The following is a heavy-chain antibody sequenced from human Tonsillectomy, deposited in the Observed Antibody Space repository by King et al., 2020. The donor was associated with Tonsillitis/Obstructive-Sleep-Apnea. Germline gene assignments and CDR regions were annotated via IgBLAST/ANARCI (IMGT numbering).Heavy chain of an antibody. CDR1: GLTVSSNY. CDR3: ARHVVVPVVHYYYYYMDV. V-gene: IGHV3-66*04. J-gene: IGHJ6*03. CDR2: IYSGGST. D-gene: IGHD2-2*01. Sequence: VQLVESGGGLVQPGGSLRLSCVASGLTVSSNYMSWVRQAPGKGLEWVSVIYSGGSTYYADSVKGRFTISRDNSKNTLYLQMSSLRAEDTALYYCARHVVVPVVHYYYYYMDVWGKGTTVTVSS.